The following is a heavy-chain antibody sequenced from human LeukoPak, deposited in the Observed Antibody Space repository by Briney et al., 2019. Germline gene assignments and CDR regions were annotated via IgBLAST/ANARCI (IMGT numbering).Heavy chain of an antibody. CDR3: ARWSGGSEWRYHHGMDV. J-gene: IGHJ6*02. D-gene: IGHD3-10*01. CDR2: ISPIGITI. CDR1: GFTLSDYY. V-gene: IGHV3-11*01. Sequence: GGSLRLSCAASGFTLSDYYMTWIRQAPGKGLEWVSYISPIGITISYADSVKGRFTISRDNAKNSLYLQMNSLKAEDTAVYYCARWSGGSEWRYHHGMDVWGQGTTVTVSS.